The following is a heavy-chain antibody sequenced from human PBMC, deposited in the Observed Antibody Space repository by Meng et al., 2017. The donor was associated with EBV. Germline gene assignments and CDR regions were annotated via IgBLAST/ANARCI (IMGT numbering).Heavy chain of an antibody. CDR3: ASESGRGFTPDY. CDR1: GGTFRSDA. V-gene: IGHV1-69*01. D-gene: IGHD3-10*01. CDR2: LIPMVGAP. J-gene: IGHJ4*02. Sequence: QGPLCEAGAEGKTPGTAVKVSCRTSGGTFRSDAVSWVRQAPGQGLEWMGGLIPMVGAPHYAQKLQGRVTIIADESTSTHSMELNSLRSEDTAMYYCASESGRGFTPDYWGQGTLVTVSS.